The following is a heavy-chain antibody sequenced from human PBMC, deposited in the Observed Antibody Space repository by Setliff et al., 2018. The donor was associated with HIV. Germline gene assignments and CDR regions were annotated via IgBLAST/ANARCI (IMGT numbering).Heavy chain of an antibody. J-gene: IGHJ5*02. V-gene: IGHV4-59*01. CDR2: IYYSETT. Sequence: SETLSLTCTVSGGSISNYYWSWIRQPPGKGLEWIGFIYYSETTYYNPSLKSRVTISVDTSKNQFSLKLSSVTAADTAVYYCARDYSSLLTVVWFDPWGQGTLVTVSS. D-gene: IGHD6-13*01. CDR3: ARDYSSLLTVVWFDP. CDR1: GGSISNYY.